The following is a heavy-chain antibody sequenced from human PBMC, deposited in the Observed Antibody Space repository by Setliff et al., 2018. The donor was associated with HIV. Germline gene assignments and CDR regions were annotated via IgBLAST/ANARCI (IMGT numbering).Heavy chain of an antibody. CDR3: ARVPTSSWYVTTQRTKEYFHH. Sequence: SETLSLTCIVSRGSISSTSHYWGWVRQSPGRRLEWIGSIYYSGRTYYNPSLKSRVTISEDTSRNQFSLRLSSVTAADTAIYYCARVPTSSWYVTTQRTKEYFHHWGQGTLVTVSS. D-gene: IGHD6-13*01. V-gene: IGHV4-39*07. CDR1: RGSISSTSHY. CDR2: IYYSGRT. J-gene: IGHJ1*01.